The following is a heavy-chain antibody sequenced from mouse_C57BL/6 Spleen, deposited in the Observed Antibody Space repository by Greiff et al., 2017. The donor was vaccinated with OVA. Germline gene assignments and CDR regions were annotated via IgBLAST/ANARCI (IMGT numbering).Heavy chain of an antibody. CDR3: AIRRGPLWSMDY. V-gene: IGHV1-55*01. Sequence: QVQLQQPGAELVKPGASVKMSCKASGYTFTSYWTTWVKQRPGQGLAWIGDIYPGSGSTNYNEKFKSKATLTVDTSSSTAYMQLISLTSEDSAVYYCAIRRGPLWSMDYWGQGTSVTVAS. J-gene: IGHJ4*01. CDR2: IYPGSGST. D-gene: IGHD1-1*02. CDR1: GYTFTSYW.